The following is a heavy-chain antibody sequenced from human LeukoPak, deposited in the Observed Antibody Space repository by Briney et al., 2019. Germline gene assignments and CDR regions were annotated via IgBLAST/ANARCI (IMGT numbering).Heavy chain of an antibody. J-gene: IGHJ4*02. D-gene: IGHD1-1*01. CDR1: GFPFSIYG. CDR2: FSADGINI. V-gene: IGHV3-30*18. CDR3: AKAAVYSVNWTPFDD. Sequence: GGSLRLSCAASGFPFSIYGMPWVRQAPGKGLEWVALFSADGINIYYADSVKGRFTISRDNSKNMLYLQMNSLRAEDTAVYYCAKAAVYSVNWTPFDDWGLGTFVTVSS.